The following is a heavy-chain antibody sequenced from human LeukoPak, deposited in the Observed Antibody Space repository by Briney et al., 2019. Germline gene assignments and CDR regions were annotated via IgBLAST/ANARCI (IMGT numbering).Heavy chain of an antibody. Sequence: PGGSLRLSCAASGFVFSNYALHWVRQAPGKGLEWVAVISYDGGTTYYADSVKGRFTVSRDNSKNTLYLQMNSLRVEDTALYYCVSGDYGNYWGQGTLVTVSS. D-gene: IGHD4-17*01. CDR3: VSGDYGNY. CDR1: GFVFSNYA. CDR2: ISYDGGTT. J-gene: IGHJ4*02. V-gene: IGHV3-30-3*01.